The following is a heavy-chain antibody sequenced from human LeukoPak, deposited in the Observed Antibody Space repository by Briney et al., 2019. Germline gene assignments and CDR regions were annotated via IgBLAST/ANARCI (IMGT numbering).Heavy chain of an antibody. V-gene: IGHV4-34*01. D-gene: IGHD6-6*01. CDR2: INHSGST. J-gene: IGHJ4*02. Sequence: PSETLSLTCAVYGGSFSGYYWSWIRQPPGKGLEWIGEINHSGSTNYNPFLKSRVTISVDTSKNQFSLKLSSVTAADTAVYYCARGPIAARRGYFDYWGQGTLVTVSS. CDR1: GGSFSGYY. CDR3: ARGPIAARRGYFDY.